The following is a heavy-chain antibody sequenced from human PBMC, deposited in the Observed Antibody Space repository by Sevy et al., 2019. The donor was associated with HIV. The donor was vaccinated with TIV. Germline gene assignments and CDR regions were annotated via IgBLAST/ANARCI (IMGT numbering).Heavy chain of an antibody. Sequence: SETLSLTCAVYGGSFSGYYWSWIRQPPGKGLEWIGEINHSGSTNYNPSLKSRVTISVDTSKNQFSLKLSSVTAADTAVSYCARGRDSRVATVAEYFQHWGQGTLVTVSS. J-gene: IGHJ1*01. V-gene: IGHV4-34*01. CDR1: GGSFSGYY. CDR3: ARGRDSRVATVAEYFQH. CDR2: INHSGST. D-gene: IGHD3-22*01.